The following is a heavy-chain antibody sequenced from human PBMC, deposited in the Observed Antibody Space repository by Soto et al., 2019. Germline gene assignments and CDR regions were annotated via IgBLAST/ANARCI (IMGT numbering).Heavy chain of an antibody. CDR2: IYYSGST. CDR1: GGSISSYY. V-gene: IGHV4-59*01. Sequence: KTSETLSLTCTVSGGSISSYYWSWIRQPPGKGLEWIGYIYYSGSTNYNPSLKSRVTISVDTSKNQFSLKLSSVTAADTAVYYCARPANYYDSSGYRYWGQGTLVTVSS. J-gene: IGHJ4*02. D-gene: IGHD3-22*01. CDR3: ARPANYYDSSGYRY.